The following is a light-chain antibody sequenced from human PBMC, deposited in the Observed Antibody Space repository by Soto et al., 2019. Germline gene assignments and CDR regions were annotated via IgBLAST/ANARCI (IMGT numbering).Light chain of an antibody. J-gene: IGLJ1*01. CDR2: EVT. Sequence: ALAQPASVSGPRGQCITIYCVRRNPGVGQDKSVSWYQQGPGKAPKLLIFEVTNRPSGVSSRFSVSRSGNTAALTISGLQPDDEGDYFCVSYTDSDTLVFGTGTKVTVL. CDR1: NPGVGQDKS. CDR3: VSYTDSDTLV. V-gene: IGLV2-14*01.